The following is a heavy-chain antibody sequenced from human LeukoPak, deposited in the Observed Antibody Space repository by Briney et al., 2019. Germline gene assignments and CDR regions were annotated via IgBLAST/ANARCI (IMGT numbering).Heavy chain of an antibody. CDR1: GGTFSSHT. J-gene: IGHJ6*03. D-gene: IGHD2-2*01. CDR3: ARDAGYCSSTSCYLRDRYYYYYMDV. CDR2: IIPIFGTA. Sequence: VASVKVSCKASGGTFSSHTISWVRQAPGQGLEWMGRIIPIFGTANYAQKFQGRVTITTDESTSTAYMELSSLRSEDTAVYYCARDAGYCSSTSCYLRDRYYYYYMDVWGKGTTVTVSS. V-gene: IGHV1-69*05.